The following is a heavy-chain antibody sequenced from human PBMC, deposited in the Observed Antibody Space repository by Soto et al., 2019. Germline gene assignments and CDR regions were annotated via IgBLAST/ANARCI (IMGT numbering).Heavy chain of an antibody. CDR3: ARHTRGSGSYYGYGMDV. Sequence: GESVKISCXGSGYSFTSYWIGWVRQMPGKGLEWMGIIYPGDSDTRYSPSFQGQVTISADKSISTAYLQWSSLKASDTAMYYCARHTRGSGSYYGYGMDVWGQGTTVTVSS. CDR2: IYPGDSDT. CDR1: GYSFTSYW. D-gene: IGHD3-10*01. V-gene: IGHV5-51*01. J-gene: IGHJ6*02.